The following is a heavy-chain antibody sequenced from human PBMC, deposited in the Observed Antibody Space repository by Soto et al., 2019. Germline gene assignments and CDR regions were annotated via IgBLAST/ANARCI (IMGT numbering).Heavy chain of an antibody. J-gene: IGHJ6*02. CDR2: TYYRSKRYS. CDR1: GDSVSRNSGA. Sequence: SQTLSLTCAISGDSVSRNSGAWNWIRQSPSGGLQWLGRTYYRSKRYSEYAPSVKSRITINPDTAKNQFALQLESVTPDDSGVYYCARGNWNDGGYYYGMDVWGQGITVTVSS. V-gene: IGHV6-1*01. D-gene: IGHD1-1*01. CDR3: ARGNWNDGGYYYGMDV.